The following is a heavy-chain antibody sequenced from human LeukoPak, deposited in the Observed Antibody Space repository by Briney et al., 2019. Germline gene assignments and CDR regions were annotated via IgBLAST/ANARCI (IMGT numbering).Heavy chain of an antibody. CDR1: GGTFTSYA. D-gene: IGHD1-26*01. Sequence: TSVKVSCKTSGGTFTSYAITWVRQAPGQGLEWMGKIIPISGTTNYAQKFQGRVTFTADESTSTAYMELSSLRSEDTALYYCARKLRLGGNWFDPWGQGTLVTVSS. V-gene: IGHV1-69*13. J-gene: IGHJ5*02. CDR3: ARKLRLGGNWFDP. CDR2: IIPISGTT.